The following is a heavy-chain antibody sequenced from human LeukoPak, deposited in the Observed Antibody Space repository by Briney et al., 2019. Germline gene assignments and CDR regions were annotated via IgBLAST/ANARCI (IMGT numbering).Heavy chain of an antibody. CDR2: ISGTGGST. J-gene: IGHJ4*02. CDR1: GFSFNNFG. D-gene: IGHD3-10*01. V-gene: IGHV3-23*01. CDR3: AKPHYSGSGSHSRENY. Sequence: GGSLRLSCVASGFSFNNFGMSWVRQAPGKGLEWVSSISGTGGSTHYADSVKGRFTISRDNSKNTLYLQMNSLRAGDTAVYYCAKPHYSGSGSHSRENYWGQGTLVTVSS.